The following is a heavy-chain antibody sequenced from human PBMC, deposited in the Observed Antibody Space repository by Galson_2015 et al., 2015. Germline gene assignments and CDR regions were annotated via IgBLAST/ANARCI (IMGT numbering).Heavy chain of an antibody. D-gene: IGHD3-10*01. CDR1: GFTFSSYA. CDR3: AKDGATGFGTQKGWYYDH. J-gene: IGHJ2*01. Sequence: SLRLSCAASGFTFSSYAMNWVRQPPGKGLEWVSGISGSGGTTYYADSVKGRFTISRDNSKNTLYLQMNRLRAEDTAVYYCAKDGATGFGTQKGWYYDHWGRGTLVTVSS. CDR2: ISGSGGTT. V-gene: IGHV3-23*01.